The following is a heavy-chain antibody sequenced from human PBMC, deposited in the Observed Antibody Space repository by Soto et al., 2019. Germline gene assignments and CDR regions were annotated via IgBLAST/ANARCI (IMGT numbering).Heavy chain of an antibody. CDR2: IYHSGST. V-gene: IGHV4-38-2*01. CDR1: CYSISSGYY. Sequence: SETLSLTCAVSCYSISSGYYWGWIRQPPGKGLEWIGSIYHSGSTYYNPSLKSRVTISVDTSKNQFSLKLSSVTAADTAVYYCARGVATIIRTFDYFDYWGQGTLVTVSS. D-gene: IGHD5-12*01. J-gene: IGHJ4*02. CDR3: ARGVATIIRTFDYFDY.